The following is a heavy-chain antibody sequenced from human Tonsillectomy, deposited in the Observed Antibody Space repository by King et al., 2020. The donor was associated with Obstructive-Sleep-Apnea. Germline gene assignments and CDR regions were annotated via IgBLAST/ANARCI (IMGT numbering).Heavy chain of an antibody. Sequence: QLQESGPGLVKPSETLSLTCIVSGGSISGYYWSWIRQPPGKGLEWIAYIYSSGSTRYNPSVKSRVTISMDTSKNQFSLKMKSVTAADTAVYYCARQASSSLTLGWFDPWGQGTLVTVSS. J-gene: IGHJ5*02. D-gene: IGHD6-13*01. CDR1: GGSISGYY. CDR3: ARQASSSLTLGWFDP. CDR2: IYSSGST. V-gene: IGHV4-59*01.